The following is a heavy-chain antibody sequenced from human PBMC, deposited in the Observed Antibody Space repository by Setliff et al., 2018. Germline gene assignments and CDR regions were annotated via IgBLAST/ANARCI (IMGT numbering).Heavy chain of an antibody. J-gene: IGHJ4*02. Sequence: GASVKVSCKAYGFTFTDYLMNWMRQAPEQGLEWMGRINLNTGNIFYAQEFQGRVTLTRDTSISTAYMELTGLRYDDTAIYYCARDTLTLGDTTLFDYWGQGTLVTVSS. V-gene: IGHV1-2*02. CDR2: INLNTGNI. CDR3: ARDTLTLGDTTLFDY. CDR1: GFTFTDYL. D-gene: IGHD3-16*01.